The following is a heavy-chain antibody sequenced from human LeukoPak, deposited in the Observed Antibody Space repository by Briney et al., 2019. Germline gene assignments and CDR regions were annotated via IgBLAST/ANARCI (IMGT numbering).Heavy chain of an antibody. CDR1: GFTFSSYA. CDR2: ISGSGGST. D-gene: IGHD3-3*01. CDR3: AKDHDFWSGYYEGFDY. V-gene: IGHV3-23*01. J-gene: IGHJ4*02. Sequence: PGGSLRLSCAASGFTFSSYAMSWVRQAPGKGLEWVSAISGSGGSTYYADSVKGRFTISRDNSKNTLYLQMNSLRAEDTAVYYCAKDHDFWSGYYEGFDYWGQGTLVTVSS.